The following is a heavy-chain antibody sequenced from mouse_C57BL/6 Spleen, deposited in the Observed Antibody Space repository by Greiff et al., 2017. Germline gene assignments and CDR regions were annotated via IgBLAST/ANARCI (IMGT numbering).Heavy chain of an antibody. J-gene: IGHJ2*01. CDR2: IHPNSGST. Sequence: QVQLQQSGAELVKPGASVKLSCKASGYTFTSYWMHWVKQRPGQGLEWIGMIHPNSGSTNYNEKFKSKATLTVDKATSTAYMQLSSLTSEDSAVYYCARSLSGYYFDYWGQGTTLTVSS. CDR3: ARSLSGYYFDY. V-gene: IGHV1-64*01. CDR1: GYTFTSYW.